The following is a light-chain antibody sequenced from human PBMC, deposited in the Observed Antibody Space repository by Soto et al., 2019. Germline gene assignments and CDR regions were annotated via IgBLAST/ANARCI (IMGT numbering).Light chain of an antibody. CDR2: DNN. CDR3: QSYDSSLREV. V-gene: IGLV1-40*01. J-gene: IGLJ2*01. Sequence: QSVLTQPPSVSGAPGQRVTISCTGGSSNIGAGYNVHWYQHLPGAAPKLLIYDNNNRPSGVPDRFSGSKSGTSGSLAITGLQAEDEADYYCQSYDSSLREVFGGGTKLTVL. CDR1: SSNIGAGYN.